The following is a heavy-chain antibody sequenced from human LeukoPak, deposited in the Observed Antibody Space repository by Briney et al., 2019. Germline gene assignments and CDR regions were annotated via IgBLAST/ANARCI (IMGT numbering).Heavy chain of an antibody. J-gene: IGHJ3*02. CDR3: AKDGGSGGENDAFDI. CDR1: GFTFSSYG. D-gene: IGHD6-19*01. V-gene: IGHV3-30*18. Sequence: PGRSLRLSCAASGFTFSSYGMHWVRQAPGKGLEWVAVILYDGSNNYYAESVKGRFSLSRDNSTKPPYLQVDSLRAKDAAVYACAKDGGSGGENDAFDIWGQGTMVTVSS. CDR2: ILYDGSNN.